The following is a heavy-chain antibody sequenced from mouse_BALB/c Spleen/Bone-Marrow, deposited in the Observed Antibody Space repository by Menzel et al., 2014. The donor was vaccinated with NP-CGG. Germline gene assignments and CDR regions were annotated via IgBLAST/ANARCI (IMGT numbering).Heavy chain of an antibody. CDR3: ARGGVDYFDY. V-gene: IGHV1-18*01. CDR2: INPYNGGT. Sequence: VQLQQSGPELVKPGASMKISCKASGYSFTGYTMNWVKQSHGENLEWIGLINPYNGGTSYNQKFKGKATLTVDKSSSTAYMELLSLTSEDSAVYYCARGGVDYFDYWGQGTTLTVSS. J-gene: IGHJ2*01. D-gene: IGHD1-1*01. CDR1: GYSFTGYT.